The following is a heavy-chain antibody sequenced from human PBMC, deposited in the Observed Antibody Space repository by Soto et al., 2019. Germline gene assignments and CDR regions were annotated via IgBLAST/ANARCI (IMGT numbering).Heavy chain of an antibody. CDR3: ARDRTGSGWFNAFDI. CDR1: GDSVFSSTAA. D-gene: IGHD6-19*01. Sequence: PSQTLSLTCAISGDSVFSSTAAWNWIRQSPSRGLEWLGRTYYRSKWYNDYAVSVKSRITINPDTSKHQFSLQLNSVTPEDTAVYYCARDRTGSGWFNAFDIWGHGTMVTVSS. J-gene: IGHJ3*02. CDR2: TYYRSKWYN. V-gene: IGHV6-1*01.